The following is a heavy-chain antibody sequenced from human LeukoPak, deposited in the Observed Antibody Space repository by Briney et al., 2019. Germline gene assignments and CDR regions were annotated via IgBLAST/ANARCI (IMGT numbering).Heavy chain of an antibody. CDR1: GGSFSGYY. J-gene: IGHJ4*02. V-gene: IGHV4-34*01. CDR3: ARHTYSGSPFDY. Sequence: SETLSLTCAVYGGSFSGYYWSWIRQPPGKGLEWIGEINHSGSTNYNPSLKSRVTISVDTSKNQFSLKLSSVTAADTAVYYCARHTYSGSPFDYWGQGTLVTVSS. CDR2: INHSGST. D-gene: IGHD1-26*01.